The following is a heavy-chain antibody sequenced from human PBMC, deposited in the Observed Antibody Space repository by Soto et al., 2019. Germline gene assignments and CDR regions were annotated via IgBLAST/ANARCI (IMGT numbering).Heavy chain of an antibody. D-gene: IGHD2-15*01. CDR3: ARGQVVAAQH. V-gene: IGHV4-30-2*01. CDR2: IYHSGST. J-gene: IGHJ4*02. CDR1: GGSISSGGYS. Sequence: QLQLQESGSGLVKPSQTLSLTCAVSGGSISSGGYSWSWIRQPPGKGLEWIGYIYHSGSTYYNPSLASRVTISVARSKNLFSLKLSSVTAADTAVYSCARGQVVAAQHWGQGTLVTVSS.